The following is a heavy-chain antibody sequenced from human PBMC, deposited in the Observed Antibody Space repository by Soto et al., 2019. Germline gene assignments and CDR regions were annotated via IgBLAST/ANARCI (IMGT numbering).Heavy chain of an antibody. V-gene: IGHV3-48*02. D-gene: IGHD6-6*01. CDR3: ARDRGEYSSSFGGMDV. CDR1: GFTFSSYS. Sequence: TGGSLRLSCAASGFTFSSYSMNWVRQAPGKGLEWVSYISSSSSTIYYADSVKGRFTISRDNAKNSLYLQMNSLRDEDTAVYYCARDRGEYSSSFGGMDVWGQGTTVTFSS. CDR2: ISSSSSTI. J-gene: IGHJ6*02.